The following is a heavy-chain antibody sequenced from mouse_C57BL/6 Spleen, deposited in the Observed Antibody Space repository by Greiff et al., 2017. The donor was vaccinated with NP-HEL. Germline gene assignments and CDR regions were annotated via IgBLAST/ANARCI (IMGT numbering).Heavy chain of an antibody. CDR1: GYAFSSSW. D-gene: IGHD1-1*01. Sequence: VQLQQSGPELVKPGASVKISCKASGYAFSSSWMNWVKQRPGKGLEWIGRIYPGDGDTNYNGKFKGKATLTADKSSSTAYMQLSSLTSGDSAVYFCARVRLYYDSSSLYAMDYWGQGTSVTVSS. J-gene: IGHJ4*01. CDR2: IYPGDGDT. CDR3: ARVRLYYDSSSLYAMDY. V-gene: IGHV1-82*01.